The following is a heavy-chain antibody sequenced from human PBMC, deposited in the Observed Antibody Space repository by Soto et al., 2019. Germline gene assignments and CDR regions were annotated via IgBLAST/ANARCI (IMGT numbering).Heavy chain of an antibody. V-gene: IGHV1-2*02. D-gene: IGHD3-3*01. J-gene: IGHJ4*02. Sequence: ASVKVSCKASGYTFIAYYIHWVRQAPGQGLEWMGWINPNSGATNYPQKFQGRVTMTRDRSITTAYMELSRLKSDDTALYFCARDEVYTIGNFDFWGQGTPVTVSS. CDR3: ARDEVYTIGNFDF. CDR1: GYTFIAYY. CDR2: INPNSGAT.